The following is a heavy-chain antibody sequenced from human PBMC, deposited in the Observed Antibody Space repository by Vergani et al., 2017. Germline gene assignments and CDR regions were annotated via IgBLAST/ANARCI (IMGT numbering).Heavy chain of an antibody. Sequence: EVQLVQSGAEVKKPGESLKISCQISGYSFTNYWIGWVRQMPGKGLEWMGIIHPADSDTRYRPSFQGQVTISVDKPISTAYLQRSSLRASDSAMYYCARLYGRDSSGSKYFDYWGQGTLVTVSS. CDR3: ARLYGRDSSGSKYFDY. V-gene: IGHV5-51*01. CDR1: GYSFTNYW. CDR2: IHPADSDT. D-gene: IGHD3-22*01. J-gene: IGHJ4*02.